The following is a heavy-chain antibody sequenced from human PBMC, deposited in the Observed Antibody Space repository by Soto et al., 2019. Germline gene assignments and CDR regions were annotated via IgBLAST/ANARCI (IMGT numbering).Heavy chain of an antibody. CDR3: ARDRSYILDV. D-gene: IGHD4-4*01. CDR1: GSTFSNDW. CDR2: INSDGSST. Sequence: EVQLVESGGGLLQPGGSLRLSCAVSGSTFSNDWMHWVRQAPGKGLVWVSHINSDGSSTNYADFVKGRFTIARDNAKNTVYLQMNSLRAEDTAVYYCARDRSYILDVWCQGTTVTVSS. V-gene: IGHV3-74*01. J-gene: IGHJ6*02.